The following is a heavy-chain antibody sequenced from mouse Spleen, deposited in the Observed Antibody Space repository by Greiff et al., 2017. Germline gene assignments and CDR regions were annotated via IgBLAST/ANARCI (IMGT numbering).Heavy chain of an antibody. CDR2: ISSGGSYT. CDR1: GFTFSSYG. Sequence: EVQGVESGGDLVKPGGSLKLSCAASGFTFSSYGMSWVRQTPDKRLEWVATISSGGSYTYYPDSVKGRFTISRDNAKNTLYLQMSSLKSEDTAMYYCARQPYGNYWYFDVWGAGTTVTVSS. V-gene: IGHV5-6*01. J-gene: IGHJ1*01. CDR3: ARQPYGNYWYFDV. D-gene: IGHD2-1*01.